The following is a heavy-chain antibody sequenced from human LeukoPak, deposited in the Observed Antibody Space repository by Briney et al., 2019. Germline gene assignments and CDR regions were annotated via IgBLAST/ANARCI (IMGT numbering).Heavy chain of an antibody. CDR2: NYIGDSVT. CDR1: GYSFTSFW. D-gene: IGHD6-13*01. J-gene: IGHJ4*02. Sequence: GESRKIPCKGSGYSFTSFWIGGAPQIPGKGLEGWLLNYIGDSVTRYRPPFQGQVTIPAETSISPAYRQWSSLEASDTALYYCARHARIAAAGDYGGQGTLVTVS. CDR3: ARHARIAAAGDY. V-gene: IGHV5-51*01.